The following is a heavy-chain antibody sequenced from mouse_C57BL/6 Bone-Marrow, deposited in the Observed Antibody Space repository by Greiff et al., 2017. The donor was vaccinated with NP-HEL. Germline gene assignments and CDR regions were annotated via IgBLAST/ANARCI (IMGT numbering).Heavy chain of an antibody. CDR3: ARLTGTSYFDV. V-gene: IGHV1-80*01. CDR1: GYAFSSYW. D-gene: IGHD4-1*01. Sequence: LQQSGASVKISCKASGYAFSSYWMNWVKQRPGKGLEWIGQIYPGDGDTNYNGKFKGKATLTADKSSSTAYMQLSSLTSEDSAVYFCARLTGTSYFDVWGTGTTVTVSS. J-gene: IGHJ1*03. CDR2: IYPGDGDT.